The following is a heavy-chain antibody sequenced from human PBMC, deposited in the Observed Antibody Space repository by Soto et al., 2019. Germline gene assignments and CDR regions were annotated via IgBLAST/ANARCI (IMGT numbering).Heavy chain of an antibody. D-gene: IGHD6-19*01. J-gene: IGHJ4*02. Sequence: ASVKVSCKVSGYTLTELSMHWVRQAPGKGLEWMGGFDPEDGETIYAQKFQGRVTMTEDTSTDTAYMELSSLRSEDTAVYYCATVPSSSGWYDYWGQGTLVTVSS. CDR2: FDPEDGET. CDR1: GYTLTELS. V-gene: IGHV1-24*01. CDR3: ATVPSSSGWYDY.